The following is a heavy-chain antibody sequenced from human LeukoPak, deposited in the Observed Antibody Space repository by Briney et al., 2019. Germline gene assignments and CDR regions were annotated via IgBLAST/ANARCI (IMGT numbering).Heavy chain of an antibody. CDR2: ISSSSSYI. J-gene: IGHJ4*02. Sequence: PGGSLRLSCAASGFTFSSYSMNWVRQAPGKGLEWVSSISSSSSYIYYADSVKGRFTISRDNAKNSLYLQMNSLRAEDTAVYYCARDSFRFGGATPLDYWGQGTLVTVSS. CDR3: ARDSFRFGGATPLDY. D-gene: IGHD1-26*01. CDR1: GFTFSSYS. V-gene: IGHV3-21*01.